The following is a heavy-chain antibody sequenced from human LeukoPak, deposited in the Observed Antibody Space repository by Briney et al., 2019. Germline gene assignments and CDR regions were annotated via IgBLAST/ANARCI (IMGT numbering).Heavy chain of an antibody. Sequence: ASVKVSCKASGYTFTSYGLSWVRQAPGQGLEWMGWISAYNGNTNYAQKLQGRVTMTTDTSTSTAYMELRSLRSDDTAVYYCARDSLGPAPGYYYYGMDVWGQGTTVTVSS. V-gene: IGHV1-18*01. CDR2: ISAYNGNT. CDR3: ARDSLGPAPGYYYYGMDV. J-gene: IGHJ6*02. D-gene: IGHD2-8*02. CDR1: GYTFTSYG.